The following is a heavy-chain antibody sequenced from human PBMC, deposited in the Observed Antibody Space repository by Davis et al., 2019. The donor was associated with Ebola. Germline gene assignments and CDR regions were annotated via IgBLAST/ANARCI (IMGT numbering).Heavy chain of an antibody. CDR3: AKEIIAARPILEDYFDY. Sequence: GESLKISCTASGFTFSDYYMSWIRQAPGKGLEWVSYISSSGSTIYYADSVKGRFTISRDNSKNTLYLQMNSLRAEDTAVYYCAKEIIAARPILEDYFDYWGQGTLVTVSS. J-gene: IGHJ4*02. CDR1: GFTFSDYY. D-gene: IGHD6-6*01. CDR2: ISSSGSTI. V-gene: IGHV3-11*01.